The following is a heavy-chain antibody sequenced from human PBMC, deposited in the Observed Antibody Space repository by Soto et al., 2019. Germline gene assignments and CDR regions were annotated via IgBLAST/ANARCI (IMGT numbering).Heavy chain of an antibody. CDR1: GDSVNSYY. CDR2: VYHSGST. J-gene: IGHJ4*02. D-gene: IGHD6-13*01. V-gene: IGHV4-59*02. CDR3: ERAETSGIPYFDY. Sequence: NPSETLSLTCTVTGDSVNSYYWSWMRQPPGKGLECMGYVYHSGSTNYNPSLKSRVTISDDTSKNQISLRLKSVTAADTAVYYCERAETSGIPYFDYWGQGSLVTVSS.